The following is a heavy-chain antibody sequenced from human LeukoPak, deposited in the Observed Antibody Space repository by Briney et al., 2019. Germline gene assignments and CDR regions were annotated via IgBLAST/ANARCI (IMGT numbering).Heavy chain of an antibody. J-gene: IGHJ6*02. Sequence: PGGSMSLSCAASGFTFSSYAMTWVRQAPGKGLEWVSSIGPSGSSTYYTDSVKGRFTISRDNSKNTLYLQMNSLRAEDTAVYYCAKVARGPGNSYGAYYGMDVWGQGTTVTVSS. CDR3: AKVARGPGNSYGAYYGMDV. CDR2: IGPSGSST. V-gene: IGHV3-23*01. D-gene: IGHD5-18*01. CDR1: GFTFSSYA.